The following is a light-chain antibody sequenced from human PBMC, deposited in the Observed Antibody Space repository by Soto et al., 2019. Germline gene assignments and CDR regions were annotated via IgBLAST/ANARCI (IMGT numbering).Light chain of an antibody. V-gene: IGLV2-11*01. J-gene: IGLJ2*01. CDR3: CSYAGGYTLI. Sequence: QSVLTHPRSVSGCPGQSVTISCTGTSSDVGGYNYVSWYQQHPGKAPKLMIYDVDSRPSGVPDRFSGSKSGNTASLTISGLHTEDEADYYCCSYAGGYTLIFGGGTKLTVL. CDR1: SSDVGGYNY. CDR2: DVD.